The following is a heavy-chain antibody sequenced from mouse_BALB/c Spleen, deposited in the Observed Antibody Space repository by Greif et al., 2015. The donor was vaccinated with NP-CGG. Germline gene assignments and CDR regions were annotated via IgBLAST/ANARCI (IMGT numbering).Heavy chain of an antibody. CDR2: IAPGSGST. J-gene: IGHJ2*01. CDR1: GYTFTSYW. Sequence: DLVKPGASVKLSCKASGYTFTSYWINWIKQRPGQGLEWIGRIAPGSGSTYYNEMFKGKATLTVDTSSSTAYIQLSSPSSEDSAVYFCARLETHYFDYWGQGTTLTVSS. CDR3: ARLETHYFDY. V-gene: IGHV1S41*01.